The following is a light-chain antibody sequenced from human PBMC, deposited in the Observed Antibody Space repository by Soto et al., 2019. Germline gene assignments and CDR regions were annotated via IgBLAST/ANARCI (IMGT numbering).Light chain of an antibody. CDR1: QRLLHSNGNTF. V-gene: IGKV2-28*01. CDR3: MQALQTPYT. Sequence: EIVMPQSPPSLTVTPGEPASISCRSSQRLLHSNGNTFLDWYLQKPGQSPQLLIYLGSNRASGVTDRVSGSEAGTDFTLKISRVEAEDVGVYYCMQALQTPYTFGQGTKLEIK. J-gene: IGKJ2*01. CDR2: LGS.